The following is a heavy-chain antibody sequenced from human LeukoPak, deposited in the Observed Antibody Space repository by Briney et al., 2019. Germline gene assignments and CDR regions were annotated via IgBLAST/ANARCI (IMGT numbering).Heavy chain of an antibody. CDR1: GYTFTGYY. D-gene: IGHD3-10*01. V-gene: IGHV1-2*04. Sequence: EASVKVSCKASGYTFTGYYVHWVRQAPGQGLEWMGRINPNSGDTNYAQKFQGWVTMTRDTSISTAYMELSRLRSDDTAVYYCARDLDYYGSGGSYFDYWGQGTLVTVSS. CDR2: INPNSGDT. J-gene: IGHJ4*02. CDR3: ARDLDYYGSGGSYFDY.